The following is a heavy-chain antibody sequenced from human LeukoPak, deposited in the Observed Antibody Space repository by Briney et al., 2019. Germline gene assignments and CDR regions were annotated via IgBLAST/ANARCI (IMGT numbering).Heavy chain of an antibody. J-gene: IGHJ4*02. CDR3: AGQNVPTPHDY. CDR2: ISAAGTT. CDR1: GGSISSYY. Sequence: PSQTLSLTCTVSGGSISSYYWSWIRQPPGKGLEWIAYISAAGTTFYNPSLKSRVTISLDRSKNQFSLNLTSITAADTAVYYCAGQNVPTPHDYWGQGTQVTVSS. V-gene: IGHV4-4*09. D-gene: IGHD2-2*01.